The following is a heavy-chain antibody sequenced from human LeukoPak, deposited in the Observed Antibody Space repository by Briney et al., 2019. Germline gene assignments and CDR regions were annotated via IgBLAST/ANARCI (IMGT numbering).Heavy chain of an antibody. CDR3: ARAFCVGECFVLHIFFDS. Sequence: SETLSLTCNVSGYSISSGYFWGWVRQAPGEGLEWIGSIYQRATVHYNPSLKSRVTISLDTSKNHFSLNLRSMQASDTAVYYCARAFCVGECFVLHIFFDSWGQGTLVTVSS. CDR2: IYQRATV. J-gene: IGHJ4*02. CDR1: GYSISSGYF. V-gene: IGHV4-38-2*02. D-gene: IGHD2-21*01.